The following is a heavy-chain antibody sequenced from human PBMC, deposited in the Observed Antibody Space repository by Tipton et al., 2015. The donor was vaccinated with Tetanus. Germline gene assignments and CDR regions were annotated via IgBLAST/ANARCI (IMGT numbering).Heavy chain of an antibody. CDR2: MNPNSGNT. D-gene: IGHD5-18*01. Sequence: QLVQSGAEVKKPGASVKVSCKASGYTFTSYDINWVRQATGQGLEWMGWMNPNSGNTGYAQKFQGRVTMTRNTSISTAYMELSSLRSEDTAVYYCARGGIIRGYSYGPGGNWFDPWGQGTLVTVSS. V-gene: IGHV1-8*01. CDR1: GYTFTSYD. CDR3: ARGGIIRGYSYGPGGNWFDP. J-gene: IGHJ5*02.